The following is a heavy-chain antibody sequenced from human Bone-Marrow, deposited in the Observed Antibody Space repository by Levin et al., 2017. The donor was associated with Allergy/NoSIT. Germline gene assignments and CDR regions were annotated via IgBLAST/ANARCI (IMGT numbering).Heavy chain of an antibody. V-gene: IGHV3-74*01. Sequence: QTSETLSLTCAASGFPFSHNWMHWVRQTPGKGLVWVSRLNPDGSRTDYGDSVKGRFTISRDNAKNMLYLQMNSLRAEDTAMYYCGRGGSYTGFYVDVWGRGTAVIVSS. CDR3: GRGGSYTGFYVDV. J-gene: IGHJ6*04. D-gene: IGHD2/OR15-2a*01. CDR2: LNPDGSRT. CDR1: GFPFSHNW.